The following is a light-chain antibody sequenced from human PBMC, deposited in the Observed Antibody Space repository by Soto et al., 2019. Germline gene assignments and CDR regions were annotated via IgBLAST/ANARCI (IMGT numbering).Light chain of an antibody. J-gene: IGLJ1*01. CDR2: EVN. V-gene: IGLV2-14*01. CDR3: FSYGGSYTYV. Sequence: QSALTQPASLSGSPGQSITISCTGTSSDIGAYDYVSWFQQHPGKAPKLMISEVNNRPSGVSNRFSGSKSGNTAYLTISGLQVEDEAEYFCFSYGGSYTYVFGTGTKVTVL. CDR1: SSDIGAYDY.